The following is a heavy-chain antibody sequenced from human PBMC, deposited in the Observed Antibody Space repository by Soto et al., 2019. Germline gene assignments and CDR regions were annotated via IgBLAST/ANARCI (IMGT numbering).Heavy chain of an antibody. J-gene: IGHJ4*02. CDR3: AKDLHGSGWSFDQ. V-gene: IGHV3-23*01. Sequence: QPGGSLELSCSASGFTFSTQAMAGVRQAPGKGLEWVSALISSGESPDYADSVKGRFTISRDNSKNTLYLQMNSLRADDTAVYYCAKDLHGSGWSFDQWGQGTVVTVSS. D-gene: IGHD6-19*01. CDR1: GFTFSTQA. CDR2: LISSGESP.